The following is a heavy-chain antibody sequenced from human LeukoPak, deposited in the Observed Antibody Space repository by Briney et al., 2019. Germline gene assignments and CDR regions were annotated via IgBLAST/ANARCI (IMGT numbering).Heavy chain of an antibody. V-gene: IGHV3-15*01. CDR1: GFTFVNAS. CDR3: AHRDTTMVRVDY. D-gene: IGHD5-18*01. J-gene: IGHJ4*02. Sequence: GGSLRLSCLTSGFTFVNASMSWVRQAPGKGLEWVGLMKSKPGGGTTFYAAPVKGRFTISRDDSKNTLYLQMNSLTTEDTAVYFCAHRDTTMVRVDYWGQGTLVTVSS. CDR2: MKSKPGGGTT.